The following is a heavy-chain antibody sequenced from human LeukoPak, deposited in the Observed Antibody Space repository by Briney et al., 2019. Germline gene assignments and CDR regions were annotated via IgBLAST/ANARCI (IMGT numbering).Heavy chain of an antibody. V-gene: IGHV3-53*01. CDR1: GFTVSSNY. J-gene: IGHJ4*02. D-gene: IGHD4-17*01. Sequence: GGSLRLSCAASGFTVSSNYMSWVRQAPGKGLEWVSVIYSGGSTYYADSVKGRSTISRDNSKNTLYLQMNSLRAEDTAVYYCARTLGYGDSYYFDYWGQGTLVTVSS. CDR3: ARTLGYGDSYYFDY. CDR2: IYSGGST.